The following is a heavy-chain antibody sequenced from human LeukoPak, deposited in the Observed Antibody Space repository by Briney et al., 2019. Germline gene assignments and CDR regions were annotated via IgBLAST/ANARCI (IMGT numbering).Heavy chain of an antibody. CDR1: GLTFSSYW. J-gene: IGHJ4*02. Sequence: PGGSLRLSCAASGLTFSSYWMSWVRQAPGKGLEWVANIKQDGSEKYYVDSVKGRFTISRDNAKNSLYLQMNSLRAEDTAVYYCSRDNSYGSGTFDYWGPGTLVTVCS. CDR3: SRDNSYGSGTFDY. CDR2: IKQDGSEK. V-gene: IGHV3-7*01. D-gene: IGHD3-10*01.